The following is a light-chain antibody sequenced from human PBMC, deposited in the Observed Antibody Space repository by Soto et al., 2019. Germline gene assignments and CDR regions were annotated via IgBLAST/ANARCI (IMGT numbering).Light chain of an antibody. Sequence: QSVLTQPASVSGSPGQSITISCTGTSSDVGGYNFVSWYQQHPDKAPKLMIYDVTNRPSGVSNRFSGSKSGNTASLTITGLQAEDEADYYCQSYDSSLSVLYVFGTGTKVTVL. V-gene: IGLV2-14*01. J-gene: IGLJ1*01. CDR1: SSDVGGYNF. CDR3: QSYDSSLSVLYV. CDR2: DVT.